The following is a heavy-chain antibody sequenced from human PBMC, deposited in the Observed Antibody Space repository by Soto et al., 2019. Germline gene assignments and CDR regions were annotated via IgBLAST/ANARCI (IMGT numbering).Heavy chain of an antibody. D-gene: IGHD2-15*01. CDR1: GFTFSSYA. Sequence: QVQLVESGGGVVQPGRSLRLSCAASGFTFSSYAMHWVRQAPGKGLEWVAVISYDGSNKYYADSVKGRFTISRDNSKNKLYLQMNSLRAEDTAVYYCARPLVVAATPLGYWGQGTLVTVSS. J-gene: IGHJ4*02. CDR3: ARPLVVAATPLGY. CDR2: ISYDGSNK. V-gene: IGHV3-30-3*01.